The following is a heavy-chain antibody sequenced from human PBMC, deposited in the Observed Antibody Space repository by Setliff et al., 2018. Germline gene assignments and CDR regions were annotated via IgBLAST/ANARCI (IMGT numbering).Heavy chain of an antibody. Sequence: GESLKISCAASGFSLGAYEFNWVRQAPGKGLEWISYISSSGTAMYYVDSVKGRLTISRDNAKNSLYLQMNSLRVEDTAVYYCARDVVSGWYRRNNYFGMDVWGQGTTVTVSS. CDR3: ARDVVSGWYRRNNYFGMDV. V-gene: IGHV3-48*03. CDR1: GFSLGAYE. CDR2: ISSSGTAM. J-gene: IGHJ6*02. D-gene: IGHD6-19*01.